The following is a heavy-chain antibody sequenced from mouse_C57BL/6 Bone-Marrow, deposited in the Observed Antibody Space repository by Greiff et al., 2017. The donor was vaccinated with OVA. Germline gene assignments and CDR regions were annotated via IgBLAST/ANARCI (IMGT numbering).Heavy chain of an antibody. V-gene: IGHV1-72*01. D-gene: IGHD3-2*02. CDR2: IDPNSGGT. J-gene: IGHJ2*01. Sequence: VQLQQPGAELVKPGASVKLSCKASGYTFTSYWMHWVKQRPGRGLEWIGRIDPNSGGTKYNEKFKSKATLTVDKPSSTAYMQRSSLTSEDSAVYYCAREVQLRLRMLDYWGQGTTLTVSS. CDR1: GYTFTSYW. CDR3: AREVQLRLRMLDY.